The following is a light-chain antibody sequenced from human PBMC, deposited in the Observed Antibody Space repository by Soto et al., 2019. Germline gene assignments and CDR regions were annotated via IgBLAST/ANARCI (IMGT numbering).Light chain of an antibody. CDR1: QSVLDSSNNKNY. J-gene: IGKJ4*01. V-gene: IGKV4-1*01. CDR3: QHYYHTPVT. Sequence: DIVMTQSPDSLAVSLGERATINCKSSQSVLDSSNNKNYVAWYQQRAGQPPKLLIYWASTRESGVTDRFSGSESAPDFTLPLSPLHAEDLAFYYCQHYYHTPVTFGG. CDR2: WAS.